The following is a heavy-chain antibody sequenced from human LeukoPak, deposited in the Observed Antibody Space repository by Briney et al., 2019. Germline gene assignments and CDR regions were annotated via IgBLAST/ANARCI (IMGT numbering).Heavy chain of an antibody. CDR2: MNPNSGNT. CDR3: ATIVVVPAALGDDAFDI. V-gene: IGHV1-8*02. D-gene: IGHD2-2*01. Sequence: ASVKVSCKASGGTFSSYAINWVRQATGQGLEWMGWMNPNSGNTGYAQKFQGRVTMTEDTSTDTAYMELSSLRSKDTAVYYCATIVVVPAALGDDAFDIWGQGTMVTVSS. CDR1: GGTFSSYA. J-gene: IGHJ3*02.